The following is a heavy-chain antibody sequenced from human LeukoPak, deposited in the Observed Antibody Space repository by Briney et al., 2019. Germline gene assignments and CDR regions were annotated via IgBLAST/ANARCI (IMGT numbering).Heavy chain of an antibody. Sequence: PSETLSLTCTVSGGSISSYYWSWIRRPAGKGLEWIGRIYTSGSTNYNPSLKSRVTMSVDTSKNQFSLKLSSVTAADTAVYYCARGDTAMVTGYFDLWGRGTLVTVSS. V-gene: IGHV4-4*07. D-gene: IGHD5-18*01. CDR1: GGSISSYY. CDR2: IYTSGST. CDR3: ARGDTAMVTGYFDL. J-gene: IGHJ2*01.